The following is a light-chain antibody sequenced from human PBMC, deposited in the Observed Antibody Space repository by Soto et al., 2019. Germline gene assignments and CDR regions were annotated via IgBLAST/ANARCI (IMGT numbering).Light chain of an antibody. CDR2: DVT. Sequence: QSALTQPASVSGSPGQSITISCTGTSSDVGDYNYVSWYQYHPGKAPKLMIYDVTNRPSGVSNRFSGSKSGNTASLTISGLQAEDEADYYCSSYTSSSTPHVVFGGGTKLTV. CDR3: SSYTSSSTPHVV. V-gene: IGLV2-14*03. J-gene: IGLJ2*01. CDR1: SSDVGDYNY.